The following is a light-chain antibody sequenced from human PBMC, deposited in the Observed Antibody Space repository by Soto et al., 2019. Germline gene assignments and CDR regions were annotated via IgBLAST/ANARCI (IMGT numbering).Light chain of an antibody. J-gene: IGKJ3*01. V-gene: IGKV2-28*01. CDR1: QSLLHSNGYSY. CDR3: MQALQAPLT. CDR2: LGS. Sequence: DLVMTQSPLSLPVTPGEPASISCRSSQSLLHSNGYSYLNWYLQKPGQSPHLLIYLGSNRASGVPDRFSGSGSGTDFTLKISRVEAEDVGVYYCMQALQAPLTFGPGTKVDIK.